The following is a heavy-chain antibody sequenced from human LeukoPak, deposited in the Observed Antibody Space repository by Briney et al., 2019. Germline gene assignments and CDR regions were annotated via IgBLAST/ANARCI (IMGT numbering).Heavy chain of an antibody. V-gene: IGHV3-11*05. CDR3: AKETGRWELE. D-gene: IGHD1-26*01. J-gene: IGHJ4*02. CDR2: ISPSTTHT. Sequence: GGSLRLSCAASGFTFSDYYMSWSRQAPGKGLEWLSYISPSTTHTSYADSVKGRFTISRDNANNLLYLQMNSLRAEDTAVYYCAKETGRWELEWGQGTLVTVSS. CDR1: GFTFSDYY.